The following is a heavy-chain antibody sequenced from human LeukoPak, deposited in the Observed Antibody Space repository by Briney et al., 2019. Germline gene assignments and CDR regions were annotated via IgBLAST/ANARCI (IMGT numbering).Heavy chain of an antibody. Sequence: SETLSLTCAVYGGTFSDYYWSWIRQPPGKGLEWIGGINHNGSTNYTPYVKSRVTISVDTSKNQFSLKLSSVTAADTAVYYCERGGCSSTSCYATHYYGMDVWGQGTTVTVSS. CDR2: INHNGST. D-gene: IGHD2-2*01. CDR3: ERGGCSSTSCYATHYYGMDV. CDR1: GGTFSDYY. J-gene: IGHJ6*02. V-gene: IGHV4-34*01.